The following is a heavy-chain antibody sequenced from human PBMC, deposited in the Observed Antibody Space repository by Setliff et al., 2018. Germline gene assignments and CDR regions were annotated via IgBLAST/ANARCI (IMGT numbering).Heavy chain of an antibody. J-gene: IGHJ4*02. D-gene: IGHD6-6*01. Sequence: SETLSLTCAAYGGTFSDYYWTWIRQPPGKGLEWIGEINHRGSTNYNPSLKSRATISIDTSKDQFPLKLISMSAADTAVYFCARGQNIAARLLDSWGQGALVTVSS. V-gene: IGHV4-34*01. CDR2: INHRGST. CDR3: ARGQNIAARLLDS. CDR1: GGTFSDYY.